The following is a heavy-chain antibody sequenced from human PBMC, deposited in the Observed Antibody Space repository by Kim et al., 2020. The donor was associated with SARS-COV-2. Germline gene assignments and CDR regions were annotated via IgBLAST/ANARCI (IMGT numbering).Heavy chain of an antibody. CDR3: ARSSPGLWFGDSRGAFDI. Sequence: GGSLRLSCAASGFTFDDYGMSWVRQAPGKGLEWVSGINWNGGSTGYADSVKGRFTISRDNAKNSLYLQMNSLRAEDTALYHCARSSPGLWFGDSRGAFDIWGQGTMVTVSS. CDR2: INWNGGST. CDR1: GFTFDDYG. D-gene: IGHD3-10*01. V-gene: IGHV3-20*01. J-gene: IGHJ3*02.